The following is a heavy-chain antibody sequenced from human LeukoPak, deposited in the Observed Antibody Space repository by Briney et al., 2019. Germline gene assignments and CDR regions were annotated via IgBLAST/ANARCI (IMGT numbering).Heavy chain of an antibody. CDR2: ISSSSSYI. V-gene: IGHV3-21*01. CDR1: GFTFSSYS. CDR3: ARDSSNSGWTFDY. J-gene: IGHJ4*02. Sequence: GGSLRLSCAASGFTFSSYSMNWVRQAPGKGLEWVSSISSSSSYIYYADSVKGRFTISRDNAKNSLYLQMNSLRAEDTAVYYCARDSSNSGWTFDYWGQGTLITVSS. D-gene: IGHD6-19*01.